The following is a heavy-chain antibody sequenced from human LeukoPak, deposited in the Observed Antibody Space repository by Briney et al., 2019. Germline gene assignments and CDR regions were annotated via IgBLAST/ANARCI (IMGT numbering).Heavy chain of an antibody. Sequence: ASVKVSCKASGYTFTGYYMHWVRQAPGQGLEWMGWINPNSGGTNYAQKFQGRVTMTRDTSISTAYMELSRLRSDDTAVYYCARVWEGYCSGGSCYSEGHCFDPWGQGTLVTVSS. D-gene: IGHD2-15*01. CDR1: GYTFTGYY. V-gene: IGHV1-2*02. CDR3: ARVWEGYCSGGSCYSEGHCFDP. J-gene: IGHJ5*02. CDR2: INPNSGGT.